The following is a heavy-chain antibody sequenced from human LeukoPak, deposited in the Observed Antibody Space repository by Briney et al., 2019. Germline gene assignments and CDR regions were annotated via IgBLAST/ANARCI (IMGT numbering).Heavy chain of an antibody. J-gene: IGHJ4*02. D-gene: IGHD5-12*01. V-gene: IGHV3-23*01. CDR3: AREDILATMTFDY. CDR2: ISGSGGST. CDR1: GFTFSSYG. Sequence: GGSLRLSCAASGFTFSSYGMSWVRQAPGKGLEWVSAISGSGGSTYYADSVKGRFTISRDKSKNTLYLQMNSQRAEDTAVYYCAREDILATMTFDYWGQGTLVTVSS.